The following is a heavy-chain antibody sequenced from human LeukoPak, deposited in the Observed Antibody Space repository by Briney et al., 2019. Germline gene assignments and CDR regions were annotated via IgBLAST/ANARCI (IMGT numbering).Heavy chain of an antibody. Sequence: ASVKVSCKTSGYTFTGYYMHRVRQAPGQGLEWMGWINPSSGGTDYAQKFQGRVTMTRDTSISTVYMELSRLRSDDTAVYYCARDRSRYFDYWGQGTLVTVSS. CDR2: INPSSGGT. V-gene: IGHV1-2*02. CDR3: ARDRSRYFDY. J-gene: IGHJ4*02. CDR1: GYTFTGYY. D-gene: IGHD3-16*02.